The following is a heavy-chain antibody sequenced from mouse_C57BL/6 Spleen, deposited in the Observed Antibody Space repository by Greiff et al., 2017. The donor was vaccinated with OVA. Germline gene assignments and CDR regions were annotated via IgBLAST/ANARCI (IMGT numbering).Heavy chain of an antibody. V-gene: IGHV7-3*01. J-gene: IGHJ2*01. D-gene: IGHD4-1*02. CDR1: GFTFTDYY. CDR2: IRNKANGYTT. CDR3: ARSTGPLDY. Sequence: EVQVVESGGGLVQPGGSLSLSCAASGFTFTDYYMSWVRQPPGKALEWLGFIRNKANGYTTEYSASVKGRFTISRDNSQSILYLQMNALRAEDSATYYCARSTGPLDYWGQGTTLTVSS.